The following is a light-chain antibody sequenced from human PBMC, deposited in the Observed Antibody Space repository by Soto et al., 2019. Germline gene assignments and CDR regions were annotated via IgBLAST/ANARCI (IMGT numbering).Light chain of an antibody. V-gene: IGKV3-20*01. CDR2: GTS. Sequence: EIVLTQSPGTLSFSPGERATLSGMASQSVSXSYLVWYQQKPGQAPRLLIYGTSSRATGIPDRFSGSGSGTDFTLTISRLEPEDFAVNYCQQYAGSPWTFGQGTKVDIK. J-gene: IGKJ1*01. CDR3: QQYAGSPWT. CDR1: QSVSXSY.